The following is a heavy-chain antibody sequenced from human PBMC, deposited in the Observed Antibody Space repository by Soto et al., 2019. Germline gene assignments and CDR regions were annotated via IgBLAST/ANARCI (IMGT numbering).Heavy chain of an antibody. CDR1: GFTFDDYA. D-gene: IGHD6-13*01. CDR2: ISWNSGTI. Sequence: EVQLVESGGGLVQPGRSLRLSCAASGFTFDDYAMHWVRQAPGRGLEWVSGISWNSGTIVYADSVKGRFTISRDNAKNSLYLQMNSLRCEDTALYYCAKDMRGGSSSSRYYYCLDVWGQGTTVTVSS. V-gene: IGHV3-9*01. J-gene: IGHJ6*02. CDR3: AKDMRGGSSSSRYYYCLDV.